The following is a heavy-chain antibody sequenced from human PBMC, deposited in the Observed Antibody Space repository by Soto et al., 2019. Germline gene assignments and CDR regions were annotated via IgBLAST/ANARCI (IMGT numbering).Heavy chain of an antibody. CDR2: IYPGDSET. J-gene: IGHJ6*02. CDR1: GYRFTNYW. Sequence: PGESLKISCKGSGYRFTNYWIGWVRQMPGKGLEWMGIIYPGDSETRYSPSFQGQVTISADKSINTACLQWSSLKASDTATYYCARQTYYYGVDIWGQGTTVTVS. CDR3: ARQTYYYGVDI. V-gene: IGHV5-51*01.